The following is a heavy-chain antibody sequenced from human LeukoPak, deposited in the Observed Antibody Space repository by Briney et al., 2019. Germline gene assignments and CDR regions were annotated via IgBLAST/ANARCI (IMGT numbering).Heavy chain of an antibody. CDR3: AXXXXXXXXXIPEYFQH. J-gene: IGHJ1*01. CDR2: ISAYNGNT. Sequence: GASVKVSCKASGYTFTSYGISWVRQAPGQGLEWMGWISAYNGNTNYAQKFQGRVTMTRDTSISTAYMELSRLRSDDTAVYYCAXXXXXXXXXIPEYFQHWGQGTLVTVSS. V-gene: IGHV1-18*01. CDR1: GYTFTSYG.